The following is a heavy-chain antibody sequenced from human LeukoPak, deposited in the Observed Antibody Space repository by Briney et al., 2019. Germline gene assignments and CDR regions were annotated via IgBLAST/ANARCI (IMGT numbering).Heavy chain of an antibody. Sequence: GASLKDSCKASGYTFTGYYMHWVRHAPGQGLEWMGWINPNSGGTNYAQKFQGRVTMTRDTSISTAYMELSRLRSDDTAVYYCARLGYSGYDYGDYWGQGTLVTVSS. CDR2: INPNSGGT. CDR3: ARLGYSGYDYGDY. V-gene: IGHV1-2*02. D-gene: IGHD5-12*01. J-gene: IGHJ4*02. CDR1: GYTFTGYY.